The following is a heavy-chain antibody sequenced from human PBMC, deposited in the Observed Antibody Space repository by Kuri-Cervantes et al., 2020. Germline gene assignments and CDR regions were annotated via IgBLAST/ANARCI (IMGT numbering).Heavy chain of an antibody. J-gene: IGHJ4*02. CDR2: INPSGGST. D-gene: IGHD3-22*01. CDR3: ARGAQRYYYDSSGYKDY. CDR1: GYTFTSYD. V-gene: IGHV1-46*01. Sequence: ASVKVSRKASGYTFTSYDINWVRQATGQGLEWMGIINPSGGSTSYAQKFQGRVTMTRDTSTSTVYMELSSLRSEDTAVYYCARGAQRYYYDSSGYKDYWGQGTLVTVSS.